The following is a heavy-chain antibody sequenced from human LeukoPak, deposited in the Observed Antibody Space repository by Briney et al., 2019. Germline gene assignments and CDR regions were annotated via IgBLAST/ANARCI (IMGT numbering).Heavy chain of an antibody. Sequence: SETLSLTCTVSGGSISSSGYYWGWIRQPPGKGLEWIGSVYYSGSTYYNPSLKSRVTIFVDTSKNQFSLKLSSVTAADTAVYYCARRVGNYFDYWGQGTLVTVSS. D-gene: IGHD3-10*01. CDR2: VYYSGST. CDR1: GGSISSSGYY. J-gene: IGHJ4*02. V-gene: IGHV4-39*01. CDR3: ARRVGNYFDY.